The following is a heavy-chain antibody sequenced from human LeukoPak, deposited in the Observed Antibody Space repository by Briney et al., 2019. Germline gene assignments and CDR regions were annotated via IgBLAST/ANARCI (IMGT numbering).Heavy chain of an antibody. V-gene: IGHV3-33*06. D-gene: IGHD3-3*01. CDR2: IWYDGSNK. J-gene: IGHJ6*03. CDR3: AKDFAGGYYPPSYYMDV. CDR1: GFTFSSYG. Sequence: GGSLRLSCAASGFTFSSYGMHWVRQAPGKGLEWVAVIWYDGSNKYYADSVKGRFTISRDNSKNTLYLQMNSLRAEDTAVYYCAKDFAGGYYPPSYYMDVWGKGTTVTVSS.